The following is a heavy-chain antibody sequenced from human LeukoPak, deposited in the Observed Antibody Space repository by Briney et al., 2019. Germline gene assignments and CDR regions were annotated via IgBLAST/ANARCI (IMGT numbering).Heavy chain of an antibody. Sequence: GGSLRLSCAASGFAFSGSAIHWVRQASGKGLEWVGRIRSKTNSYATAYAASVQGRFIISRDDSKNTAYLQMNSLKTEDTAVYYCTRFNRDPYGMDVWGQGTTVTVSS. CDR1: GFAFSGSA. J-gene: IGHJ6*02. CDR2: IRSKTNSYAT. V-gene: IGHV3-73*01. CDR3: TRFNRDPYGMDV. D-gene: IGHD3-10*01.